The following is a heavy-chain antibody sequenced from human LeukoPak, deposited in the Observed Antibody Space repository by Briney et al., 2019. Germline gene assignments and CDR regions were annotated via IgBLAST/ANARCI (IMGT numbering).Heavy chain of an antibody. D-gene: IGHD3-10*01. J-gene: IGHJ3*01. CDR2: INPNSGGT. CDR3: ARDGAPGLSLHG. V-gene: IGHV1-2*02. Sequence: ASVKVSCKASGYTFTSYGISWVRQAPGQGLEWMGWINPNSGGTNYAQKFQGRVTMTRDTSISTAYMELSRLRSDDTAVYYCARDGAPGLSLHGWGQGTMVTVSS. CDR1: GYTFTSYG.